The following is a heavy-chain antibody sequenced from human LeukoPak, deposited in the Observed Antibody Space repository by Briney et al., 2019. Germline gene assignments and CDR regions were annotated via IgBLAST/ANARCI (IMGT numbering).Heavy chain of an antibody. J-gene: IGHJ3*02. CDR3: ARDRGWIQHDI. Sequence: GSLRLSCAASGFAFSDSWMTWIRQAPGKGLEWVAFIKGDGSAKKYVDSVKGRFTISRDNAKNSLFLQMNSLRAEDTAVYYCARDRGWIQHDIWGQGTMVTVSS. D-gene: IGHD5-18*01. V-gene: IGHV3-7*01. CDR2: IKGDGSAK. CDR1: GFAFSDSW.